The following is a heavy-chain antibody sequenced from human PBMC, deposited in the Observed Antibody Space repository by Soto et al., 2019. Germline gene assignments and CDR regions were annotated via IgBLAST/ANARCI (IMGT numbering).Heavy chain of an antibody. V-gene: IGHV4-39*01. Sequence: SETLSLTCTGSGGSISSSSYYWGWIRQPPGKGLEWIGSIYYSGSTYYNPSLKSRVTISVDTSKNQFSLKLSSVTAADTAVYYCARVLLLWFGVDVWGQGTTVTVSS. D-gene: IGHD3-10*01. CDR2: IYYSGST. CDR1: GGSISSSSYY. J-gene: IGHJ6*02. CDR3: ARVLLLWFGVDV.